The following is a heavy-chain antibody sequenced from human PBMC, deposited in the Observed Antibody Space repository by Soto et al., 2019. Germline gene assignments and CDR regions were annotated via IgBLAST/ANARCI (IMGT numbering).Heavy chain of an antibody. J-gene: IGHJ3*02. D-gene: IGHD3-22*01. CDR2: IIPIFGTA. V-gene: IGHV1-69*13. Sequence: SVKVSCKASGGTFSSYAISWVRQAPGQGLEWMGGIIPIFGTANYAQKFQGRVTITADESTSTAYMELSSLRSEDTAVYYCARDLRGDSSGYYWRAFDIWGQGTMVTVSS. CDR1: GGTFSSYA. CDR3: ARDLRGDSSGYYWRAFDI.